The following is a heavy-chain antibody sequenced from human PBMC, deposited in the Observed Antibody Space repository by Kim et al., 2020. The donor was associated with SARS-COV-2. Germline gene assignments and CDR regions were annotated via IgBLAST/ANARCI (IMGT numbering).Heavy chain of an antibody. J-gene: IGHJ6*02. D-gene: IGHD1-26*01. CDR3: AAEGHSGRGGYYYYGMDV. CDR2: IVVGSGNT. V-gene: IGHV1-58*01. Sequence: SVKVSCKASGFTFTSSAVQWVRQARGQRLEWIGWIVVGSGNTNYAQKFQERVTITRDMSTSTAYMERSSLRTEDTAVYYCAAEGHSGRGGYYYYGMDVWGQGTTVTVSS. CDR1: GFTFTSSA.